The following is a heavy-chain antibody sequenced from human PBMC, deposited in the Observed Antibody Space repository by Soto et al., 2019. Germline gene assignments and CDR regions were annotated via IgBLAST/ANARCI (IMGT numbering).Heavy chain of an antibody. J-gene: IGHJ5*02. CDR1: GFTFSSYA. Sequence: GGSLRLSCAASGFTFSSYAMSWVRQAPGKGLEWVSAISGSGGSTYYADSVKGRFTISRDNSKNTLYLQMNSLRAEDTAVYYCAKDCCYGSAFNWFDPWGQGTLVTVSS. CDR3: AKDCCYGSAFNWFDP. V-gene: IGHV3-23*01. D-gene: IGHD6-25*01. CDR2: ISGSGGST.